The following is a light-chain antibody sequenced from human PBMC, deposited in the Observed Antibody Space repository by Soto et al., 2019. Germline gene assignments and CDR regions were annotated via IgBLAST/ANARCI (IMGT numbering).Light chain of an antibody. CDR3: QQWT. J-gene: IGKJ1*01. V-gene: IGKV1-5*01. CDR1: QSISNW. Sequence: DIQMTQSPSTLSASVGDSVTITCRASQSISNWLAWYQVKPGKAPKVLIYDASTLQRGVPSRFSATGSGTEVTLTISSLQPDDFATYYCQQWTFGQGTKVEVK. CDR2: DAS.